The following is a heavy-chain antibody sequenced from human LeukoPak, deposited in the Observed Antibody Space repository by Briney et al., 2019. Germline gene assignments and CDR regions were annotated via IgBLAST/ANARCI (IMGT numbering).Heavy chain of an antibody. CDR3: ARDYKYYDFWSGYYGHDAFDI. D-gene: IGHD3-3*01. Sequence: SETLSLTFTVSGGSISSYYWSWIRQPPGKGLEWIGYIYYSGSTNYNPSLKSRVTISVDTSKNQFSLKLSSVTAADTAVYYCARDYKYYDFWSGYYGHDAFDIWGQGTMVTVSS. CDR2: IYYSGST. J-gene: IGHJ3*02. CDR1: GGSISSYY. V-gene: IGHV4-59*01.